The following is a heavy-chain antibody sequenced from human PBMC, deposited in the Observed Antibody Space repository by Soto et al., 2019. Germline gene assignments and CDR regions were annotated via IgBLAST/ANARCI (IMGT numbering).Heavy chain of an antibody. CDR3: ARHGFFGVVPYNWFDP. D-gene: IGHD3-3*01. CDR2: IYYSGST. CDR1: GSSISSSSYY. Sequence: SETLSLTCTISGSSISSSSYYWGWIRQPPGKGLEWIGSIYYSGSTYYNPSLKSRVTISVDTSKNQFSLKLSSVTAADTAVYYCARHGFFGVVPYNWFDPWGQGTLVTVSS. V-gene: IGHV4-39*01. J-gene: IGHJ5*02.